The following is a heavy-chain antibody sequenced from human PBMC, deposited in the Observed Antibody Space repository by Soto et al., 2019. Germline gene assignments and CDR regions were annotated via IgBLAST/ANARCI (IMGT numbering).Heavy chain of an antibody. CDR2: ITGGGGGRT. J-gene: IGHJ4*02. Sequence: GGSLRLSCAASGFTFTNYAMNWVRQAPGKGLEWVSTITGGGGGRTNYADSVKGWFTISRDHNETTLYLQLNSLRAEDTAVYYCAKQPASIRTFAYWGQGVLVTVSS. D-gene: IGHD2-2*01. CDR1: GFTFTNYA. V-gene: IGHV3-23*01. CDR3: AKQPASIRTFAY.